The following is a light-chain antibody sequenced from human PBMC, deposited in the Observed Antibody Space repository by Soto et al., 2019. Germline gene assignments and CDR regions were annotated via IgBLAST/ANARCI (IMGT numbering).Light chain of an antibody. CDR3: QQYSSPPYT. CDR2: WAS. V-gene: IGKV4-1*01. CDR1: QSVLHRSNTKSS. Sequence: DIVMAQSPDSLAVSLGERATINCRPSQSVLHRSNTKSSLAWYQQKPGQPPKLIIYWASTRDSGVPDRFSGSGSGTDFTLTISSLQAEDVAVYFCQQYSSPPYTFGRGTMLEIK. J-gene: IGKJ2*01.